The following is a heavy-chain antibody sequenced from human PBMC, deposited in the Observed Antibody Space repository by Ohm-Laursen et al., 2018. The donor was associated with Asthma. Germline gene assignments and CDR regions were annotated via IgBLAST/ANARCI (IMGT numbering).Heavy chain of an antibody. V-gene: IGHV3-30-3*01. CDR1: GFSFSSHW. Sequence: SLRLSCAASGFSFSSHWMHWVRQAPGKGLEWVAVGGSYYDGGLKYYADFVNGRFTVSRDDSKNTLYLQMNSLRPDDTAVYYCARDVMEWYLPAFDFWGQGTLVTVSS. CDR3: ARDVMEWYLPAFDF. CDR2: GGSYYDGGLK. D-gene: IGHD3-3*01. J-gene: IGHJ4*02.